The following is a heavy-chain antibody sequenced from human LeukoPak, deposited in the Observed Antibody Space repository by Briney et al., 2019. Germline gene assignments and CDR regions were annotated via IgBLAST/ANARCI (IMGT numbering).Heavy chain of an antibody. CDR3: VSEGCRSSSCYNYYYYYGMDV. D-gene: IGHD2-2*01. J-gene: IGHJ6*02. V-gene: IGHV3-74*01. CDR1: GFTFSSYW. CDR2: INSDGSGT. Sequence: GGSLRLSCAASGFTFSSYWMHWVRQTPGKGLVWVSRINSDGSGTSYADSVKGRFTISRHDAKNTLYLQMNRLRAEDTAVYYCVSEGCRSSSCYNYYYYYGMDVWGQGTTVTVSS.